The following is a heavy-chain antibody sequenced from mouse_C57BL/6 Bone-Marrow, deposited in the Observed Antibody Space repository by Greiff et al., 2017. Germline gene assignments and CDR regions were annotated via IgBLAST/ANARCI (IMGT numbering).Heavy chain of an antibody. CDR3: ARPYYYGSNQFAY. CDR2: IYPRSGNP. V-gene: IGHV1-81*01. CDR1: GYTFTSYG. J-gene: IGHJ3*01. D-gene: IGHD1-1*01. Sequence: VKLQESGAELARPGASVKLSCKASGYTFTSYGISWVKQRTGQGLEWIGEIYPRSGNPYYNEKFKGKATLTADKSSSTAYIELRSLTSEDSAVYVCARPYYYGSNQFAYCGQGTLVTVSA.